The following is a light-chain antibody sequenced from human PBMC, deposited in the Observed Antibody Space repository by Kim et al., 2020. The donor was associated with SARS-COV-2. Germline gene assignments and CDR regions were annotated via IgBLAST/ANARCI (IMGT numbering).Light chain of an antibody. J-gene: IGKJ4*01. Sequence: EIVMTQSPATLSVSPGERATLSCRASQSVSSNLAWYQQKPGQAPRRLIYGASTRTTAILARFSGSGSGTEFTLTISSLQSEDFAVYYCQQYNNWPPLTFGGGTKVDIK. CDR1: QSVSSN. V-gene: IGKV3-15*01. CDR2: GAS. CDR3: QQYNNWPPLT.